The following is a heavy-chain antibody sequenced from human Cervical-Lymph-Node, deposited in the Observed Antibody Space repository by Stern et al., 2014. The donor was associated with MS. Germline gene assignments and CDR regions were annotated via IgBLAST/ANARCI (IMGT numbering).Heavy chain of an antibody. D-gene: IGHD6-13*01. CDR2: IIPIFETA. CDR3: ASGTRSSWYFDF. Sequence: QLVQSGAGVKKPGSSMKVSCKASGGTFSSDAIGWGRKGPGQGLEWMGGIIPIFETANYAQKFQGRVTITADQSTKTAYLELSSLTSGDTAMYFCASGTRSSWYFDFWGQGTLVTVST. J-gene: IGHJ4*02. V-gene: IGHV1-69*01. CDR1: GGTFSSDA.